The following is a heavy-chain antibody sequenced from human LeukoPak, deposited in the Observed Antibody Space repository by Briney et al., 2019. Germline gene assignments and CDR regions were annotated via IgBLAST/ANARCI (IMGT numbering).Heavy chain of an antibody. CDR1: GFTFSSYW. CDR2: INSDGSNT. J-gene: IGHJ4*02. V-gene: IGHV3-74*01. CDR3: ARENSGSPDY. Sequence: GGSLRLSCAASGFTFSSYWFHWVRQAPGKGLVWVSRINSDGSNTIYADSVKGRLTISRDNAKNTLSLQMNSLRAEDTAVYYCARENSGSPDYWGRGTLVTVSS. D-gene: IGHD6-19*01.